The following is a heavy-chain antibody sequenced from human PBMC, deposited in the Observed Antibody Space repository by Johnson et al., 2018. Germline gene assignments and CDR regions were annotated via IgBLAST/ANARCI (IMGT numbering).Heavy chain of an antibody. Sequence: VQLVQSGGGLVQPGGSLRLSCAASGFTFSSYAMSWVRQAPWKGLVWVSALSGSGGSTYYADPVKGRFTISRDSSKNTLNLQMNSLRAADTAVYYCAKDLSSGWYGEVSGAFDIWGQGTMVTVSS. V-gene: IGHV3-23*04. CDR3: AKDLSSGWYGEVSGAFDI. J-gene: IGHJ3*02. D-gene: IGHD6-19*01. CDR1: GFTFSSYA. CDR2: LSGSGGST.